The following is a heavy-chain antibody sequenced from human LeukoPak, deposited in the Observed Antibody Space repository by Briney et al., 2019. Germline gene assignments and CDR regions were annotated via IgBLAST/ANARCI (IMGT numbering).Heavy chain of an antibody. V-gene: IGHV3-48*03. J-gene: IGHJ4*02. Sequence: GGSLRLSCAASGFTFSSYEMTWVRQAPGKGLEWVSYISSSGSTIYYADSVKGRFTISRDNAKNSLYLQMNSLRAEDTAVYYCARADYYYGSGSWGQGTLVTVSS. CDR1: GFTFSSYE. D-gene: IGHD3-10*01. CDR3: ARADYYYGSGS. CDR2: ISSSGSTI.